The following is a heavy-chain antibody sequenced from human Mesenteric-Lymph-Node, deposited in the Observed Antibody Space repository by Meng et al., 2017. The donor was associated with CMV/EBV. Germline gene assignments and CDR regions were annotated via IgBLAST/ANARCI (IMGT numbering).Heavy chain of an antibody. CDR3: TRDKREERLFDY. D-gene: IGHD1-1*01. V-gene: IGHV3-48*03. Sequence: GGSLRLSCGASGFTFSNYEMIWLRQAPGKGLEWVSYISTSGNTIYYADSVKGRFTISRDNAENSLYLQMNSLRAEDTAVYYCTRDKREERLFDYWGQGTLVTVSS. CDR1: GFTFSNYE. J-gene: IGHJ4*02. CDR2: ISTSGNTI.